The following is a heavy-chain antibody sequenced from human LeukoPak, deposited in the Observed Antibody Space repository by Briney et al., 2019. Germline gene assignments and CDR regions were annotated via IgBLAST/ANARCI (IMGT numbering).Heavy chain of an antibody. V-gene: IGHV3-30*18. J-gene: IGHJ4*02. Sequence: GGSLRLSCAASGFTFSSYGMHWVRQAPGKGLEWVAVISYDGSNKYYADSVKGRFTISRDNSKNTLYLQMNSLRAEDTAVYYCAKDPYTAIGGPVRVDYWGQGTLVTISS. D-gene: IGHD2-2*02. CDR1: GFTFSSYG. CDR2: ISYDGSNK. CDR3: AKDPYTAIGGPVRVDY.